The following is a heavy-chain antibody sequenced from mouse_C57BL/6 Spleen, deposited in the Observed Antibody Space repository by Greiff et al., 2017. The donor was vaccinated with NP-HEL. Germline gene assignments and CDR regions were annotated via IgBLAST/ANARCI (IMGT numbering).Heavy chain of an antibody. D-gene: IGHD4-1*01. CDR3: ARGGELGNYFDY. J-gene: IGHJ2*01. CDR1: GYTFTSYW. Sequence: VQLQQPGAELVMPGASVKLSCKASGYTFTSYWMHWVKQRPGQGLEWIGEIDPSDSYTNYNHKFKGKSTLTVDKSSSTAYMQLSSLTSEDSAVYYCARGGELGNYFDYWGKGTTLTVSS. V-gene: IGHV1-69*01. CDR2: IDPSDSYT.